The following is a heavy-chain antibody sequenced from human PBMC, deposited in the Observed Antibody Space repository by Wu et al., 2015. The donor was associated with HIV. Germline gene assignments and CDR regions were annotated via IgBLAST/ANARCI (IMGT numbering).Heavy chain of an antibody. V-gene: IGHV1-18*01. CDR3: ARGLLLWFGSQRTVGTT. CDR2: ISGYNANT. J-gene: IGHJ4*02. Sequence: QVQLVQSGAEVKKPGASVKVSCKASGYTFSSYGISWVRQAPGQGLEWMGWISGYNANTKHAQKFQGRVIMTTDTSTSTAYMELRSLRSDDTAVYYCARGLLLWFGSQRTVGTTWGQGTLVTVSS. CDR1: GYTFSSYG. D-gene: IGHD3-10*01.